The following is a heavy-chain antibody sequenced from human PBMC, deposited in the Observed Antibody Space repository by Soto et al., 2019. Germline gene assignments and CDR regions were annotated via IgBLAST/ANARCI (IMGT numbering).Heavy chain of an antibody. CDR3: AKDVRRLYCSSTSCYDYYYGMDV. Sequence: GGSLRLSCAASGFTFDDYAMHWVRQAPGKGLEWVSGISWNSGSIGYADSVKGRFTISRDNAKNSLYLQMNSLRAEDTALYYCAKDVRRLYCSSTSCYDYYYGMDVWGQGTTVTVPS. CDR2: ISWNSGSI. V-gene: IGHV3-9*01. J-gene: IGHJ6*02. CDR1: GFTFDDYA. D-gene: IGHD2-2*01.